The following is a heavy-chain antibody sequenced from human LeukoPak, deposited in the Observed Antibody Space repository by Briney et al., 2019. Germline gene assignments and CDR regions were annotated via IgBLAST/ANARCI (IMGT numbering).Heavy chain of an antibody. D-gene: IGHD2-21*01. CDR3: GGVPLHYCGWCSYLNWFDP. Sequence: GEPLEISCKRSGSSFTTYWISWVRKMPGKGLEWMEIIYPVDSATSYSPSFQGPVTLSPDKSPRTAYLQWSSPKAPDTAIYYCGGVPLHYCGWCSYLNWFDPWGQGTLVTVSS. CDR1: GSSFTTYW. V-gene: IGHV5-51*01. J-gene: IGHJ5*02. CDR2: IYPVDSAT.